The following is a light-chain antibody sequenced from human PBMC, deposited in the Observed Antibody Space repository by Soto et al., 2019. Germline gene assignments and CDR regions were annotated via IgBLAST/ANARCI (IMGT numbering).Light chain of an antibody. V-gene: IGLV1-40*01. CDR1: DSNIGAGFD. Sequence: QSVLAQPPSVSGAPGQRVAISCTGSDSNIGAGFDVHWYQQLPGTAPRLLIYGNNKRPSGVPDRFSGSKSATSASLAITGLQAEDEAEYYCQSYDSSLSGLYVFGTGNKVTVL. CDR2: GNN. CDR3: QSYDSSLSGLYV. J-gene: IGLJ1*01.